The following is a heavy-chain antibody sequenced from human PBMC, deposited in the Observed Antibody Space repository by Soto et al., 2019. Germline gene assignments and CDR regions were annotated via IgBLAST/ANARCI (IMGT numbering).Heavy chain of an antibody. D-gene: IGHD4-17*01. CDR3: ARDPYSSTTVTIIDY. Sequence: EVQLVESGGGLVQPGGSLRLSCAASGFTFSNYAMNWVRQAPGKGLEWVSYISHKSSAIYHADSVKGRFTISRDNAKNSLYLQMNSLRDEDTAVYYCARDPYSSTTVTIIDYWGQGTRVTVSS. V-gene: IGHV3-48*02. CDR1: GFTFSNYA. CDR2: ISHKSSAI. J-gene: IGHJ4*02.